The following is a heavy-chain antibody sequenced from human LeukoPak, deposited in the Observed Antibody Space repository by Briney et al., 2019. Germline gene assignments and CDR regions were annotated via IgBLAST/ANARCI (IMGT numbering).Heavy chain of an antibody. V-gene: IGHV3-33*01. CDR1: GFTFSSFG. CDR3: ARDRDHYGSGTYTPFDY. J-gene: IGHJ4*02. D-gene: IGHD3-10*01. Sequence: GGSLRLSCTASGFTFSSFGMHWVRQAPGKGLEWVTFIWSDGSNKYSADSLKGRFTISRDNSKNTLYLQMNSLRADDTAVYYCARDRDHYGSGTYTPFDYWGQGTLVTVSS. CDR2: IWSDGSNK.